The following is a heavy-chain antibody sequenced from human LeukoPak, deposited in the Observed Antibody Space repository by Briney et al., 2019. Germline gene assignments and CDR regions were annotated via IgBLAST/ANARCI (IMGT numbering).Heavy chain of an antibody. V-gene: IGHV3-21*01. D-gene: IGHD4/OR15-4a*01. Sequence: GGSLRLSCVVSGFTFSSYSMNWVRQAPGKGLEWVSSISSSSYIYYADSVKGRFTISRDNAKNSLYLQMNSLRAEDTAVYYCARELTRGIADYWGQGTLVTVSS. CDR1: GFTFSSYS. CDR3: ARELTRGIADY. CDR2: ISSSSYI. J-gene: IGHJ4*02.